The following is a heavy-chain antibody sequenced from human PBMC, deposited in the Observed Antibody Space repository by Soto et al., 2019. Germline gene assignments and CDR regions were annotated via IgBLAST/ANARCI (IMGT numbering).Heavy chain of an antibody. CDR1: GFTFSIYA. J-gene: IGHJ2*01. CDR3: ARRKVGWYFDL. Sequence: EVQLLESGGGLVQPGGSLRLSCAASGFTFSIYAMNWVRQAPGKGLEWVSVISGSGGSTYYADSVKGRFTISRDNSKNTLYLQMNSLRAEDTAVYYCARRKVGWYFDLWGRGTLVTVSS. CDR2: ISGSGGST. V-gene: IGHV3-23*01. D-gene: IGHD1-26*01.